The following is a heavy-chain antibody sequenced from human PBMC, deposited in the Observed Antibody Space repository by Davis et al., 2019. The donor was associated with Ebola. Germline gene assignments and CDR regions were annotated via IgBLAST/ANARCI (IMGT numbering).Heavy chain of an antibody. J-gene: IGHJ6*04. CDR1: GFTFSSYS. D-gene: IGHD3-16*01. V-gene: IGHV3-21*01. Sequence: GESLKISCAASGFTFSSYSMNWVRQAPGKGLEWVSSISSSSSYIYYADSVKGRFTISRDNAKNSLYLQMNSLRAEDTAVYYCARDGGPGPTGYYYGMDVWGKGTTVTVSS. CDR3: ARDGGPGPTGYYYGMDV. CDR2: ISSSSSYI.